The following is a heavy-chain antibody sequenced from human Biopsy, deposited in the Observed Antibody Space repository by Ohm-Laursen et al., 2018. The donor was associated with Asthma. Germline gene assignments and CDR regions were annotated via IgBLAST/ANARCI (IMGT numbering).Heavy chain of an antibody. CDR2: INSVFGTT. Sequence: SVNASCKSLGGTFNTYVIGWVRQAPGQGLEWMGGINSVFGTTTYPQKFQDRVTITADDSTSTVYMELSSLRSEDTAVYYCARKAGSCISRTCYSLDFWGQGTLVTVSS. CDR1: GGTFNTYV. J-gene: IGHJ4*02. V-gene: IGHV1-69*13. D-gene: IGHD2-2*01. CDR3: ARKAGSCISRTCYSLDF.